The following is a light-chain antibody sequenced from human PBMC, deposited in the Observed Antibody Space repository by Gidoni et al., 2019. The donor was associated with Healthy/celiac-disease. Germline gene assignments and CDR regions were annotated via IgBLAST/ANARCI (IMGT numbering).Light chain of an antibody. CDR1: QSVSSSY. V-gene: IGKV3-20*01. J-gene: IGKJ4*01. CDR3: QQYGSSILT. Sequence: IVLTQFPGTLSLSPGERATLSSRASQSVSSSYLAWYQQKPGQAPRLLIYGASSRATGIPDRFSGSGSGTDFTLTISRLEPEDFAVYYCQQYGSSILTFGGGTKVEIK. CDR2: GAS.